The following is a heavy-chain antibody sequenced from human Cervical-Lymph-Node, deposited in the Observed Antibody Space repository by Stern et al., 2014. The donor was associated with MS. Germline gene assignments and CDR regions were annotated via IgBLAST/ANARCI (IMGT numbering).Heavy chain of an antibody. CDR3: ARHPYSGDFSYGGGFDY. CDR1: GYSFTTHW. V-gene: IGHV5-51*01. CDR2: VYPGDSYT. Sequence: VQLVQSGAEVKKSGESLKISCKGSGYSFTTHWIAWVRQTPGKGLEWMGIVYPGDSYTTYSPSFQGQVTNSADKSINTAYLHWSSLKASDTAMYYCARHPYSGDFSYGGGFDYWGQGTLVTVSS. D-gene: IGHD1-26*01. J-gene: IGHJ4*02.